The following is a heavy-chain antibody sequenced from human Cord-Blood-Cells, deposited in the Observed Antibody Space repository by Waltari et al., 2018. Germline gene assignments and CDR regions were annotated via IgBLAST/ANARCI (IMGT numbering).Heavy chain of an antibody. D-gene: IGHD2-2*01. CDR3: ARGRYCSSTSCYRYYYYYYMDV. CDR2: INHSGST. V-gene: IGHV4-34*01. Sequence: QVQLQQWGAGLLKPSETLSLTCAVYGGSFSGYYWSWIRPPPGKGLKWIGEINHSGSTNYNPSLKSRVTISVDTSKNQFSLKLSSVTAADTAVYYCARGRYCSSTSCYRYYYYYYMDVWGKGTTVTVSS. J-gene: IGHJ6*03. CDR1: GGSFSGYY.